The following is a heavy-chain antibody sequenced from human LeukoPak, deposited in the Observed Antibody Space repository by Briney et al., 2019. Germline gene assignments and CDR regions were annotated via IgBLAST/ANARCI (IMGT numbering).Heavy chain of an antibody. D-gene: IGHD2-2*01. CDR3: AVVPAATRDLENWFDP. V-gene: IGHV1-24*01. CDR2: FDPEDGET. Sequence: ASVKVSCKVSGYTLTELFMHWVRQAPGKGLEWMGGFDPEDGETIYAQKFQGRVTMTEDTSTDTAYMELSSLRSEDTAVYYCAVVPAATRDLENWFDPWGQGTLVTVSS. CDR1: GYTLTELF. J-gene: IGHJ5*02.